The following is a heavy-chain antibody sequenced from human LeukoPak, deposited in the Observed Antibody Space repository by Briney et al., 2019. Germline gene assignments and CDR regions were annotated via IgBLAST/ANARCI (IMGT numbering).Heavy chain of an antibody. J-gene: IGHJ6*02. D-gene: IGHD4-17*01. Sequence: GGSLRLSCAASGFTVSSNYMSWVRQAPGKGLEWVSVIYSGGSTYYADSVKGRFTISRDNSKNTLYLQMNSPRAEDTAVYYCARDRRSRDYGDLRVYYYGMDVWGQGTTVTVSS. CDR3: ARDRRSRDYGDLRVYYYGMDV. CDR1: GFTVSSNY. CDR2: IYSGGST. V-gene: IGHV3-53*01.